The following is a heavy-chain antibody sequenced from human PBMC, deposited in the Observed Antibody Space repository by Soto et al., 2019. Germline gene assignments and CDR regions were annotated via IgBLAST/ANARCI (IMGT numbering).Heavy chain of an antibody. CDR1: GYAFSSYA. Sequence: QVQLVQSGAEEKQPGASVRVSCKASGYAFSSYAMHWVRQAPGQRLEWMGWINIGSGNTEYSQNFQDRITITRDTSASKGYMELSSLRSEDTAVYYCARDGGDCGYRLTYYYYIGMDVWGQGTTVTVSS. D-gene: IGHD2-21*02. CDR3: ARDGGDCGYRLTYYYYIGMDV. CDR2: INIGSGNT. J-gene: IGHJ6*02. V-gene: IGHV1-3*05.